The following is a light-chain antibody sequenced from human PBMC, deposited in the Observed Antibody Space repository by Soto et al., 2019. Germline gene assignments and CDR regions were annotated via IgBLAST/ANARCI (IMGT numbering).Light chain of an antibody. J-gene: IGLJ1*01. CDR3: SSYTSSSLYV. V-gene: IGLV2-14*03. CDR1: SSDVGGYDY. Sequence: QSALTLPASVSGSPGQSITISCTGTSSDVGGYDYVYWYQHHPGKAPKLMIYDVSNRPSGVSNRFSGSKSGNTASLTISGLQAEDEADYYCSSYTSSSLYVFGTGTKLTVL. CDR2: DVS.